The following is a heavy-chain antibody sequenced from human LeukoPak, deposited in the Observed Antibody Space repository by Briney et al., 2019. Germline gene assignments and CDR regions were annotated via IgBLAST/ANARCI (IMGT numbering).Heavy chain of an antibody. V-gene: IGHV1-69*05. J-gene: IGHJ6*03. CDR1: GGTFSSYA. D-gene: IGHD4-17*01. Sequence: ASVKVSCKASGGTFSSYAISWVRQAPGQGLEWMGGIIPIFGTANYAQKFQGRVTITTDESTSTAYMELSSLRSEDTAVYYCARSPLYGDYSFKDYYYYMDVWGKGTTVTVSS. CDR2: IIPIFGTA. CDR3: ARSPLYGDYSFKDYYYYMDV.